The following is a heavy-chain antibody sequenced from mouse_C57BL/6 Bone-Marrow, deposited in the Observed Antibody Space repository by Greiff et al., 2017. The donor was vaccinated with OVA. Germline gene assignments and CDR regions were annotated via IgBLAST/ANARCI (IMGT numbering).Heavy chain of an antibody. J-gene: IGHJ2*01. CDR1: GYTFTSYG. V-gene: IGHV1-81*01. Sequence: QVQLQQSGAELARPGASVKLSCKASGYTFTSYGISWVKQRTGQGLEWIGEIYPRSGNTYYNEKFKGKATLTADKSSSTAYMELRSVTSEDSAVYFCARASYGSSYNYWGQGTTLTVSS. CDR3: ARASYGSSYNY. D-gene: IGHD1-1*01. CDR2: IYPRSGNT.